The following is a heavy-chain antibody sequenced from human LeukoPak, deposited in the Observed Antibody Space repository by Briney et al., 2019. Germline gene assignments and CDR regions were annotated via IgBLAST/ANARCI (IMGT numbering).Heavy chain of an antibody. CDR2: INPNSGGT. CDR3: ARALSYCSGGSCYDAGAFDI. CDR1: GYTFTGYY. D-gene: IGHD2-15*01. Sequence: ASVKVSCKASGYTFTGYYMHWVRQAPGQGLEWMGWINPNSGGTNYAQKFQGRVTMTRDTSISTAYMELSRLRSDDTAVYYCARALSYCSGGSCYDAGAFDIWGQGTMVTVSS. V-gene: IGHV1-2*02. J-gene: IGHJ3*02.